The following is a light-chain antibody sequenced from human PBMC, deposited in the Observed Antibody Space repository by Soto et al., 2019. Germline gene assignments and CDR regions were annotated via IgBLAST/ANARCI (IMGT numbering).Light chain of an antibody. CDR2: KAS. J-gene: IGKJ1*01. CDR3: QHYDSYSDA. V-gene: IGKV1-5*03. CDR1: QTISSC. Sequence: DIQMTQSPITPSCTVGDQINITFPASQTISSCLAWYQQKPGKAPKLLIYKASTLKSGVPSRFSGSGSGTEFTLTISSLQPDDFATYYCQHYDSYSDAFGQGTKVDIK.